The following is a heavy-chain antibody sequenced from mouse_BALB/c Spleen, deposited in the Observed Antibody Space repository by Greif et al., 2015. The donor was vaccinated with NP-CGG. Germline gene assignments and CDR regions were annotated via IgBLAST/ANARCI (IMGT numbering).Heavy chain of an antibody. Sequence: EVNLVESGGDLVKPGGSLKLSCAASGFTFSSYGMSWVRQTPDKRLEWVATISSGGSYTYYPDSVKGRFTISRDNTKNTLYLQMSSLKSEDTAMYYCARQVGGLYYFDYWGQGTTLTVSS. CDR2: ISSGGSYT. CDR1: GFTFSSYG. V-gene: IGHV5-6*01. D-gene: IGHD1-3*01. J-gene: IGHJ2*01. CDR3: ARQVGGLYYFDY.